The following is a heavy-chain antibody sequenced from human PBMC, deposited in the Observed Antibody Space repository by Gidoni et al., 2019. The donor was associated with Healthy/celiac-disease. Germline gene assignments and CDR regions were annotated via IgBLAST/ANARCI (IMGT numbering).Heavy chain of an antibody. Sequence: EVQLVESGGGLVKPGGSLRLSCAASGFTFSRYSMNWVRQAPGKGLEWVSSISSSSSYIYYADSVKGRFTISRDNAKNSLYLQMNSLRAEDTAVYYCARDRVVVVVAATPVRYYYGMDVWGQGTTVTVSS. D-gene: IGHD2-15*01. CDR1: GFTFSRYS. CDR3: ARDRVVVVVAATPVRYYYGMDV. V-gene: IGHV3-21*01. J-gene: IGHJ6*02. CDR2: ISSSSSYI.